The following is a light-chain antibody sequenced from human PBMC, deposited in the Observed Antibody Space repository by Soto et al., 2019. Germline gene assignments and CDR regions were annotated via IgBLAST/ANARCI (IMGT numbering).Light chain of an antibody. CDR1: SSDVGGYNY. Sequence: QSALTQPASVSGSPGQSITISCTGTSSDVGGYNYVSWYQQHPGKAPKLMIYEVSNRPSGVSNRFSGSKSGNTASLTISGIQAEDEADSYCSSYTSSSTLVFGGGTKLTVL. J-gene: IGLJ2*01. V-gene: IGLV2-14*01. CDR2: EVS. CDR3: SSYTSSSTLV.